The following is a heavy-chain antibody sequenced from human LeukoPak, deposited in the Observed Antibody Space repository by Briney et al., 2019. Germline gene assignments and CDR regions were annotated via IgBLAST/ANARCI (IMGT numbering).Heavy chain of an antibody. CDR3: ARGSRDSSGSYYVFAFDI. CDR1: GGSFSGCY. V-gene: IGHV4-34*01. D-gene: IGHD3-22*01. CDR2: INHSGTT. J-gene: IGHJ3*02. Sequence: SETLSLTCAVYGGSFSGCYWSWIRQPPGKGLEWIREINHSGTTNYNPSLKSRVTISVDASKNQFSLNLSSVTAADTAVYYCARGSRDSSGSYYVFAFDIWGQGTMVAVSS.